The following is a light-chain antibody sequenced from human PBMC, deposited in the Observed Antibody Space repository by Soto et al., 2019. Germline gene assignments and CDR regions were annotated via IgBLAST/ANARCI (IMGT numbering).Light chain of an antibody. CDR3: QQYHDFPIT. J-gene: IGKJ5*01. V-gene: IGKV1-16*01. Sequence: DIQMTQSPSSLSASVGDRITITCRASQAIANYLAWYQQKPGKATKSLISAASTLQSGVTSRFSGSGYGTDFTLTISGLQPEDFASYYCQQYHDFPITFGQGTRLEI. CDR2: AAS. CDR1: QAIANY.